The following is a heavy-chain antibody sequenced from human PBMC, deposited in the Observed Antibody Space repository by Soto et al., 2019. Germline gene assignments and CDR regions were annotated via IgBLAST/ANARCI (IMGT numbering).Heavy chain of an antibody. J-gene: IGHJ4*02. Sequence: GGSLRLSCAASGFTFSSYNMNWVRQAPGKGLEWVSCISSSGSSTYYADSVKGRFTISRDNAENSLYLQMNSLRAEDTAVYYCARVITSSGWYEDFWGQGTLVTVSS. CDR3: ARVITSSGWYEDF. CDR2: ISSSGSST. V-gene: IGHV3-48*03. CDR1: GFTFSSYN. D-gene: IGHD6-19*01.